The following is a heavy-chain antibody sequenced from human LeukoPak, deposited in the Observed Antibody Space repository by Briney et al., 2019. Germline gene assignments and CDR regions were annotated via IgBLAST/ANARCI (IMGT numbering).Heavy chain of an antibody. CDR3: AREDYYGSGSSSGAFDI. V-gene: IGHV4-4*02. J-gene: IGHJ3*02. CDR1: GGSISSSNW. Sequence: SGTLSLTCAVSGGSISSSNWWSWVRQPPGKGLEWIGEIYHSGSTNYNPSLKSRVTVSVDTSKNQFSLKLSSVTAADTAVYYCAREDYYGSGSSSGAFDIWGQGTMVTVSS. D-gene: IGHD3-10*01. CDR2: IYHSGST.